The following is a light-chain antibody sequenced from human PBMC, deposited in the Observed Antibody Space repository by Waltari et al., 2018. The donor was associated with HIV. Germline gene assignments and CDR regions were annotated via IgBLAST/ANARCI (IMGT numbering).Light chain of an antibody. CDR2: DAS. Sequence: AIQLTQSPSSLSASIGDRVTITCRASQGVRNALAWYQQKPGRPPKLLIYDASTLESGVPSRFSGSLSGTDFNLTISNLQPEDSATYEAKRGRRGDRTFGQGATLEIK. CDR1: QGVRNA. V-gene: IGKV1-13*02. J-gene: IGKJ2*01. CDR3: KRGRRGDRT.